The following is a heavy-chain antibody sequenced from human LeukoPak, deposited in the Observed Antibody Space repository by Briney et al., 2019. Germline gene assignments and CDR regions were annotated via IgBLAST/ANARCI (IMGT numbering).Heavy chain of an antibody. CDR1: GYTFTSND. CDR2: MNPNSGNT. V-gene: IGHV1-8*01. J-gene: IGHJ5*02. D-gene: IGHD3-10*01. CDR3: ASSYYGSGFLDPSSINWFDP. Sequence: ASVKVSCKASGYTFTSNDIQWVRQATGQGLEWMGWMNPNSGNTGYAQKFQGRVTMTRNTSISTAYMELSSLRSEDTAVYYCASSYYGSGFLDPSSINWFDPWGQGTLVTVSS.